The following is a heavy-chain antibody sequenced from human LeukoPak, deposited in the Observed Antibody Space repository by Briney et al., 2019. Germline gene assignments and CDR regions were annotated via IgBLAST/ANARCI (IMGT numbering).Heavy chain of an antibody. CDR1: GGSISSSSYY. V-gene: IGHV4-39*07. Sequence: SETLPLTCAVSGGSISSSSYYWGWIRQPPGKGLEWIGSIYYSGSTYYNPSLKSRVTISVDTSKNQFSLKLTSVTAADTAVYYCARLAIAAAGNRYFDLWGRGTLVTVSS. CDR2: IYYSGST. J-gene: IGHJ2*01. CDR3: ARLAIAAAGNRYFDL. D-gene: IGHD6-13*01.